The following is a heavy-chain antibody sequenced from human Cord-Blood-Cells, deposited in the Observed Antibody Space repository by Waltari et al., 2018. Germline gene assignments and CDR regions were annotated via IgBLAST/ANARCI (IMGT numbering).Heavy chain of an antibody. V-gene: IGHV1-2*04. J-gene: IGHJ4*02. CDR1: GYTFTGYY. CDR3: ARGWDSSGYYFDY. Sequence: QVQLVQSGAEVKKPGASVKVSCKASGYTFTGYYMHWVRQAPGQGLEWMGWINPNSGGTKYAQKFQGWVTMTRDTSISTAYMELSRLRSDDTAVYYCARGWDSSGYYFDYWGQGTLVTVSS. D-gene: IGHD3-22*01. CDR2: INPNSGGT.